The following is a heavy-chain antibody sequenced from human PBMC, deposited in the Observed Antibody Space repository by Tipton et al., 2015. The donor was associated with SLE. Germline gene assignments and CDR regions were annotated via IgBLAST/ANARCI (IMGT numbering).Heavy chain of an antibody. CDR2: ISGSGGST. D-gene: IGHD2-21*02. Sequence: SLRLSCAASGFTVSSNYMSWVRQAPGKGLEWVSAISGSGGSTYYADSVKGRFTISRDNSKNTLYLQMNSLRAEDTAVYYCASALGGDSRGGAFDIWGQGTMVTVSS. CDR1: GFTVSSNY. J-gene: IGHJ3*02. V-gene: IGHV3-23*01. CDR3: ASALGGDSRGGAFDI.